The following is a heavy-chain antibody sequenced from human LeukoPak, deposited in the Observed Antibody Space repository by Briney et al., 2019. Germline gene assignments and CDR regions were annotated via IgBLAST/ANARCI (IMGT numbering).Heavy chain of an antibody. Sequence: PSETLSLTCAVYGGSFTGYYWSWIRQPPGKGLEWIGEINHSGSTNYNPSLMSRVTISKDTSKNQFSLRLTSVTAADTAVYYCARGPDSGSYYAWFDHWGQGTLVTVSS. D-gene: IGHD1-26*01. CDR2: INHSGST. J-gene: IGHJ5*02. CDR3: ARGPDSGSYYAWFDH. V-gene: IGHV4-34*01. CDR1: GGSFTGYY.